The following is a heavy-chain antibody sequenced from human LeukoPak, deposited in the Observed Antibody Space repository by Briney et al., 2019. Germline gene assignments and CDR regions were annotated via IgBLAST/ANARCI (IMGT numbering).Heavy chain of an antibody. CDR1: GGSISSYY. D-gene: IGHD2-8*01. Sequence: SETLSLTCTVSGGSISSYYWNWLRQPAGRGLEWIGHIFRSGETRYNPSLQSRVSVSLDTAKNQFSLNLTSVTAADTAVYYCAILGFTYGEAWLNPWGQGIPVTVSS. V-gene: IGHV4-4*07. J-gene: IGHJ5*02. CDR3: AILGFTYGEAWLNP. CDR2: IFRSGET.